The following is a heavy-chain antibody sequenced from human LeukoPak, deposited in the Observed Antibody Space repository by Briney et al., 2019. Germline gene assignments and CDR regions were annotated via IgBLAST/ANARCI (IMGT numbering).Heavy chain of an antibody. J-gene: IGHJ5*02. CDR1: GGSISSSSYY. CDR2: IYYSGST. V-gene: IGHV4-39*01. CDR3: ARHRLIGHSNMYNWFDP. D-gene: IGHD6-13*01. Sequence: SETLSLTCTVSGGSISSSSYYWGWIRQPPGKGLEWIGSIYYSGSTYYNPSLKSRVTISVDTSKNQFSLKLSSVTAADTAVYYCARHRLIGHSNMYNWFDPWGQGTLVTVSS.